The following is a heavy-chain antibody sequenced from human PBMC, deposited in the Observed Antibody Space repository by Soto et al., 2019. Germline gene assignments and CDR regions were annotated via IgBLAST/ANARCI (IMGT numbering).Heavy chain of an antibody. D-gene: IGHD1-26*01. J-gene: IGHJ6*02. V-gene: IGHV4-59*08. Sequence: QVQLQESGPGLVKPSETLSLTCSVSGGSITSHYWTWVRQPPGKGLEWIGYMYYSGRTNYNPSRKSRVTVSIDPSKNQFSLQMSSITAADTAVYYCARGVLLAPDVWGQGTTVTVSS. CDR3: ARGVLLAPDV. CDR1: GGSITSHY. CDR2: MYYSGRT.